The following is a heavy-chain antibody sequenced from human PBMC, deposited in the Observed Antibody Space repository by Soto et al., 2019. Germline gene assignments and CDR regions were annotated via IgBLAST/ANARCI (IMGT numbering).Heavy chain of an antibody. D-gene: IGHD6-13*01. CDR3: ARTIAAAGTRTLYYYYGMDV. J-gene: IGHJ6*02. CDR1: GFSLSTSGMC. V-gene: IGHV2-70*01. Sequence: SGPTLVNPTQTLTLTCTFSGFSLSTSGMCVSWIRQPPGKALEWLALIDWDDDKYYSTSLKTRLTISKDISKNQVVLTMTNMDPVDTATYYCARTIAAAGTRTLYYYYGMDVWGQGTTVTVSS. CDR2: IDWDDDK.